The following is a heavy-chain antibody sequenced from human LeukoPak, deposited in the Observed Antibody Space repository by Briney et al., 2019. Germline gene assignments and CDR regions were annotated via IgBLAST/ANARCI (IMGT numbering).Heavy chain of an antibody. CDR3: ARGGEWLVSWRGFDP. V-gene: IGHV1-8*01. CDR2: MNPNSGNT. J-gene: IGHJ5*02. CDR1: GYTFTSYD. D-gene: IGHD3-3*01. Sequence: ASVKVSCKASGYTFTSYDINWVRQVTGQGLEWMGWMNPNSGNTGYAQKFQGRVTMTRNTSISTAYMELSSLRSEDTAVYYCARGGEWLVSWRGFDPWGQGTLVTVSS.